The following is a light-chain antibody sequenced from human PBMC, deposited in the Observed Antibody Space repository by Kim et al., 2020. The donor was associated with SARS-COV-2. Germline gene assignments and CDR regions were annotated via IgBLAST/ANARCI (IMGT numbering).Light chain of an antibody. J-gene: IGLJ3*02. CDR1: RSNIGRNS. CDR3: GAWDNSLTAVL. V-gene: IGLV1-51*01. CDR2: DND. Sequence: GLMVTISCAGSRSNIGRNSVCWYQNLPGAVPKLLIYDNDKRPSGIPDRFSGSKSGTSATLGITGLQTGDEATYYCGAWDNSLTAVLFGGGTQLTVL.